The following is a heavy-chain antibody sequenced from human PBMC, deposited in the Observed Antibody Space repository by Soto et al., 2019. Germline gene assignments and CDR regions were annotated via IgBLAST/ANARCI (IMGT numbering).Heavy chain of an antibody. D-gene: IGHD3-10*01. Sequence: PGGSLRLSCAASGFTFSSYGMHWVRQAPGKGLEWVAVISYDGSNKYYADSVKGRFTISRDNSKNTLYLQMNSLRAEDTAVYYCAKELYGSGSADAFDIWGQGTMVTVSS. V-gene: IGHV3-30*18. J-gene: IGHJ3*02. CDR3: AKELYGSGSADAFDI. CDR1: GFTFSSYG. CDR2: ISYDGSNK.